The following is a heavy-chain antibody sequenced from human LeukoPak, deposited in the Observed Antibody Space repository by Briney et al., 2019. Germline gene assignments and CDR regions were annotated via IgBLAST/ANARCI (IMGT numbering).Heavy chain of an antibody. Sequence: SETLSLTCTVSGGSISSYYWSWIRQPPGKGLEWIGYIYYSGSTNYNPSLKSRVTISVDTSKNQFSLKLSSVTAADTAVYYCARVRTGTWVQGVGSIDYWGQGTLVTVSS. J-gene: IGHJ4*02. D-gene: IGHD1-1*01. CDR3: ARVRTGTWVQGVGSIDY. CDR2: IYYSGST. V-gene: IGHV4-59*01. CDR1: GGSISSYY.